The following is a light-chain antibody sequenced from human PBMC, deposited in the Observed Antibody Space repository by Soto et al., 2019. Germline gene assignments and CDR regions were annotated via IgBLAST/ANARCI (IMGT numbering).Light chain of an antibody. CDR2: LAS. V-gene: IGKV1-5*03. CDR1: QSISSW. Sequence: DIQITQSPSTLSASVGDRVTITCRASQSISSWLAWYQQKPGKAPKLLIYLASSLESGVPSRFSGSGSGTEFTLTISSLQPDDFATYYCQQYDSYSRTFGQGTKLEI. CDR3: QQYDSYSRT. J-gene: IGKJ2*01.